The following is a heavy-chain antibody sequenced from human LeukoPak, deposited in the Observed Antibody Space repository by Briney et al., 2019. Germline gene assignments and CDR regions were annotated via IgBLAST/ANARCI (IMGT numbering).Heavy chain of an antibody. CDR2: IKSKTDGGTT. CDR1: GFTFSNAW. V-gene: IGHV3-15*01. Sequence: MAGGSLRLSCAASGFTFSNAWMSWVRQAPGKGLEWVGRIKSKTDGGTTDYAAPVKGRFTISRDDSKNTLYLQMNSLRAEDTAVYYCAREVVIAMRPDAFDIWGQGTMVTVSS. D-gene: IGHD2-21*01. CDR3: AREVVIAMRPDAFDI. J-gene: IGHJ3*02.